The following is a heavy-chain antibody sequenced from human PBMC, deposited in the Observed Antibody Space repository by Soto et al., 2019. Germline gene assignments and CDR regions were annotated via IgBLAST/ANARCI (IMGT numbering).Heavy chain of an antibody. CDR1: GGSISSYY. Sequence: PSETLSLTCTVSGGSISSYYWSWIRQPPGKGLEWSGYIYYSGSTNYNPSLKSRVTISVDTSKNQFSLKLSSVTAADTAVYYCARSLEWFGPQYYFDYWGQGTLVTVSS. CDR3: ARSLEWFGPQYYFDY. J-gene: IGHJ4*02. V-gene: IGHV4-59*08. CDR2: IYYSGST. D-gene: IGHD3-10*01.